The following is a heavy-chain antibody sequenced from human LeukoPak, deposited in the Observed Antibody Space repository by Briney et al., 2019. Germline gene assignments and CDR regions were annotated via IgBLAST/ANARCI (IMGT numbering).Heavy chain of an antibody. D-gene: IGHD5-18*01. J-gene: IGHJ4*02. V-gene: IGHV4-59*01. CDR1: GGSISSYY. Sequence: PSETLSLTCTVSGGSISSYYWSWIRQPPGKGLEWIGYIYYSGSTNYNPSLKSRVTISVDTSKNQFSLKLSSVTAADTAVYYCARSWIQLWSFFDYWGQGTLVTVSS. CDR3: ARSWIQLWSFFDY. CDR2: IYYSGST.